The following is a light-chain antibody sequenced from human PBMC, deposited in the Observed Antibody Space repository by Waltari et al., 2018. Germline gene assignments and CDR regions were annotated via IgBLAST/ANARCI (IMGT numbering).Light chain of an antibody. CDR3: LQARQTPYT. V-gene: IGKV2-28*01. CDR2: LGS. J-gene: IGKJ2*01. CDR1: PILRHSNGYYY. Sequence: EIVLTQSPLSLPVIPRAPASISRRSSPILRHSNGYYYLDWYLQKPGQSPQLLMYLGSSRASGVSDRFSGSGSGTAFILHISRVEAEDVGIYYCLQARQTPYTFGPGTKLEIK.